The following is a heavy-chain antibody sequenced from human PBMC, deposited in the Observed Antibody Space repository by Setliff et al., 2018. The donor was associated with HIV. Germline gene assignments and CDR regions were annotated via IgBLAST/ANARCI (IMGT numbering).Heavy chain of an antibody. D-gene: IGHD3-22*01. CDR1: GGSISSGSYY. CDR2: IYSSGST. CDR3: GRQVPVPGVAVTPIDY. J-gene: IGHJ4*02. Sequence: PSETLSLTCTVSGGSISSGSYYWNWIRQPAGKGLEWIGHIYSSGSTNYNPSLKSRVTISVDTSKNQFSLKLSSVTAADTAVYYCGRQVPVPGVAVTPIDYWGQGTLVTVSS. V-gene: IGHV4-61*09.